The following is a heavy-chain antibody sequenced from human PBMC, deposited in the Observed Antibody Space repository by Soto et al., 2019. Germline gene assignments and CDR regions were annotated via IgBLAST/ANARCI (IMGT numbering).Heavy chain of an antibody. CDR2: INPSGGVT. D-gene: IGHD3-22*01. CDR1: GYSFKLYY. CDR3: ASPFDSSGNDF. J-gene: IGHJ4*02. V-gene: IGHV1-46*02. Sequence: GASVKVSCKASGYSFKLYYMHWVRQAPGQGLEWVGRINPSGGVTAYAQKFQGRVNITRDTSTSTVYMELSSLHSEDTALYYCASPFDSSGNDFWGQGTLVPVSS.